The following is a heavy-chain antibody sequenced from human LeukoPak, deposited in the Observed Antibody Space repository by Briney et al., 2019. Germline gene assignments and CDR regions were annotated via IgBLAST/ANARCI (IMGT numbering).Heavy chain of an antibody. CDR3: ARRPGIAAAGFYYYYGMDV. V-gene: IGHV3-23*01. D-gene: IGHD6-13*01. J-gene: IGHJ6*02. CDR1: GFTFSSYA. CDR2: ISGSGGST. Sequence: GGSLRLSCAASGFTFSSYAMSWVRQAPGKGLEWVSAISGSGGSTYYADSVKGRFTISRDNSKNTLYLQMNSLRAEDTAVYYCARRPGIAAAGFYYYYGMDVWGQGTTVTVSS.